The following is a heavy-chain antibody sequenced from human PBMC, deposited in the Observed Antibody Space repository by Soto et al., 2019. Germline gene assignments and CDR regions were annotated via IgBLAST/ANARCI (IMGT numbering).Heavy chain of an antibody. CDR2: IYYSGST. J-gene: IGHJ4*02. Sequence: SETLSLTCTVSGGSISSSSYYWGWIRQPPGKGLEWIGSIYYSGSTYYNPSLKSRVTISVDTSKKQLSLKLSTVTAADAAVYYCASAGGIYYYGSGNYHYYFDYWGRGSLVTVSS. D-gene: IGHD3-10*01. V-gene: IGHV4-39*01. CDR3: ASAGGIYYYGSGNYHYYFDY. CDR1: GGSISSSSYY.